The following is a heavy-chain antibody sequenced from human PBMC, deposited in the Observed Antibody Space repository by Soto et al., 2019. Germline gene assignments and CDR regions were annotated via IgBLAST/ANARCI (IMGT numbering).Heavy chain of an antibody. D-gene: IGHD6-13*01. CDR1: GFTFSSYG. Sequence: QVQLVESGGGVVQPGWSLRLSCAASGFTFSSYGMHWVRQAPGKGLEWVALISYDGSDKYYADSVKGRFTISRDNSKNTLYLQMNSLRVEDTAVYYCGAGQYFSDYWGQGTLVTVCS. CDR2: ISYDGSDK. CDR3: GAGQYFSDY. V-gene: IGHV3-30*03. J-gene: IGHJ4*02.